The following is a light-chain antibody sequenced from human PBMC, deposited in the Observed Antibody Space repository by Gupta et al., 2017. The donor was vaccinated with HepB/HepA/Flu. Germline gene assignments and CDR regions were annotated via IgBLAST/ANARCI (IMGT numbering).Light chain of an antibody. CDR3: ATWDDSLSSWL. CDR1: SSNIGGSY. V-gene: IGLV1-47*01. CDR2: RDD. J-gene: IGLJ3*02. Sequence: QSVVTQPPSASGTPGQRVTISCSGSSSNIGGSYVYWYQQFPGTAPKLLISRDDQLPSGVPDRFSGSKSGTSASLAISGLRSEDEADYYCATWDDSLSSWLFGGGTRVTVL.